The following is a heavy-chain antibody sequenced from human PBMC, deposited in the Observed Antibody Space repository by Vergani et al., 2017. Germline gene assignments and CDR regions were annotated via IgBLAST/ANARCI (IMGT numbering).Heavy chain of an antibody. CDR2: IYYSGST. V-gene: IGHV4-39*07. D-gene: IGHD5-18*01. J-gene: IGHJ5*02. Sequence: QLQLQESGPGLVKPSETLSLTCTVSGGSISSSSYYWGWIRQPPGKGLEWIGSIYYSGSTNYNPSLKSRVTISVDTSKNQFSLKLSSVTAADTAVYYCARERDSYGHNWFDPWGQGTLVTVSS. CDR1: GGSISSSSYY. CDR3: ARERDSYGHNWFDP.